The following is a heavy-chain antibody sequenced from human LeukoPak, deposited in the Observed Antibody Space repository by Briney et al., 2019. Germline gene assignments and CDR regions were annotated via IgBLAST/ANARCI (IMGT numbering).Heavy chain of an antibody. CDR2: IYYSGST. D-gene: IGHD4-11*01. V-gene: IGHV4-31*03. Sequence: SQTLSLTCTVSGGSISSGGYYWSWIRQHPGKGLEWIGYIYYSGSTYYNPSLKSRVTISVDTSKNQFSLKLSSVTAADTAVYYCARVPDYSNKNWFDPWGQGTLVTVYS. CDR1: GGSISSGGYY. CDR3: ARVPDYSNKNWFDP. J-gene: IGHJ5*02.